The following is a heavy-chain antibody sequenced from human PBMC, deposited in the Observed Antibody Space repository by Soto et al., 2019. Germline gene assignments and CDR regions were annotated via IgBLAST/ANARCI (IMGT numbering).Heavy chain of an antibody. D-gene: IGHD4-4*01. CDR1: GIIFSKYS. CDR3: ARDVGSGDYRVY. V-gene: IGHV3-21*06. J-gene: IGHJ4*02. Sequence: GGSLRLSCAASGIIFSKYSFNWVRQAPGKGLEWLSFIISTSGRIDYSDSLKGRFIISRNNDKSALYLEMNSLRVEDTAVYYGARDVGSGDYRVYWGKGTMVTVSS. CDR2: IISTSGRI.